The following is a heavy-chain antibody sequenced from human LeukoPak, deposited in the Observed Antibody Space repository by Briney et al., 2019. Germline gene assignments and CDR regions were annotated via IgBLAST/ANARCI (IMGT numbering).Heavy chain of an antibody. CDR1: AFTFSTYS. J-gene: IGHJ3*02. Sequence: GRSLRLSCAASAFTFSTYSMHWVRQAPGKGLEWVAAISYDGPNKNYADSVKGRFTISRDNSKNTLYLQMNSLRGEDTAVYYCAKGRWGLTINNFDIWGQGTMVTVSS. CDR2: ISYDGPNK. V-gene: IGHV3-30*04. D-gene: IGHD3-9*01. CDR3: AKGRWGLTINNFDI.